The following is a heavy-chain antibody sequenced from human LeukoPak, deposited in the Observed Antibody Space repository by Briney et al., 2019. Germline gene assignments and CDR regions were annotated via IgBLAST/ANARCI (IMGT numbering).Heavy chain of an antibody. J-gene: IGHJ3*02. CDR2: IYYNGRT. CDR3: ARFRVGDYVWGSYRYEVGAFDI. V-gene: IGHV4-39*01. D-gene: IGHD3-16*02. Sequence: SETLSLTCTVSGASISSNNYFWGWIRQPPGKGLEWIASIYYNGRTYFNPSLKSRVTISADTSKNQFSLKLSSVTAADTAVYYCARFRVGDYVWGSYRYEVGAFDIWGQGTMVTVSS. CDR1: GASISSNNYF.